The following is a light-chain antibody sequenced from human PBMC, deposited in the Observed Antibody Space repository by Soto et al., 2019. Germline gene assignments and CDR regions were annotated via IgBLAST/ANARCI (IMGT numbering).Light chain of an antibody. V-gene: IGKV1-5*01. J-gene: IGKJ1*01. CDR1: QTISSW. CDR2: DAS. CDR3: QQYNSHWT. Sequence: DIQLTQSPSSLSGSVGDRVTITCRASQTISSWLAWYQQKPGKAPNLLISDASSLQSGVPSRFSGIGSGTESTLTISSLQPDDFATYYCQQYNSHWTFGQGTKVDIK.